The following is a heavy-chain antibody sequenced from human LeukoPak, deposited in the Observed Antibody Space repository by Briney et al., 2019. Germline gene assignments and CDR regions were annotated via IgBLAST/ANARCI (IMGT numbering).Heavy chain of an antibody. CDR1: GFAFDEYT. CDR3: TKDRYCSSSSCPTDH. Sequence: GGSLRLSCAASGFAFDEYTMHWVRQAPGKGLEWVSLISGDGGRIYYADSVRGRFTISRDNSKNSLFLQMNNLRIEDTALYHCTKDRYCSSSSCPTDHWGQGTLVTVSS. D-gene: IGHD2-2*01. CDR2: ISGDGGRI. J-gene: IGHJ4*02. V-gene: IGHV3-43*02.